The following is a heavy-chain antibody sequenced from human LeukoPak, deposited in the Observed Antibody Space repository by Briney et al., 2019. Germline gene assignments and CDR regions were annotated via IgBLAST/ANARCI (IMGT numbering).Heavy chain of an antibody. V-gene: IGHV3-74*01. D-gene: IGHD3-10*01. J-gene: IGHJ4*02. CDR3: ATDSYVSGSYYRLFY. CDR1: GFTFSSYW. CDR2: INSDGSST. Sequence: GGSLRLSCAASGFTFSSYWMHWVRQAPGKGLVWVSRINSDGSSTSYADSVKGRFTISRDNAKNTLYLQMNNLRAQDTAIYYCATDSYVSGSYYRLFYWGQGTLVTVSS.